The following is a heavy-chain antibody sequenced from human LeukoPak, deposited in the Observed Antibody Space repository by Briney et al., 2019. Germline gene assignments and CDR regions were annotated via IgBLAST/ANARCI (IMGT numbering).Heavy chain of an antibody. D-gene: IGHD3-22*01. CDR2: ISSSSSYI. V-gene: IGHV3-21*01. J-gene: IGHJ4*02. CDR1: GFTFSSYS. CDR3: ARDRRLYYYDSSAFDY. Sequence: GGSLRLSCAASGFTFSSYSMNWVRQAPGKGLEWVSSISSSSSYIYYADSVKGRFTISRDNAKNSLYLQMNSLRAEDTAVCYCARDRRLYYYDSSAFDYWGQGTLVTVSS.